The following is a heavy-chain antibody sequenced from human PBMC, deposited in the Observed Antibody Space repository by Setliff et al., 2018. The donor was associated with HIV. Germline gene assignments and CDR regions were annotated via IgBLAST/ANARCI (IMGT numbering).Heavy chain of an antibody. CDR3: MTDPTVTTNSWFDP. J-gene: IGHJ5*02. Sequence: GGSLRLSCTVSGFTFSNYCMNWVRQAPGKGLEWVSYISSSSSTIYYADSVKGRFTISRDNAKNSLFLQMNSLRAEDTAVYYCMTDPTVTTNSWFDPWGQGTLVTVSS. CDR2: ISSSSSTI. V-gene: IGHV3-48*01. CDR1: GFTFSNYC. D-gene: IGHD4-17*01.